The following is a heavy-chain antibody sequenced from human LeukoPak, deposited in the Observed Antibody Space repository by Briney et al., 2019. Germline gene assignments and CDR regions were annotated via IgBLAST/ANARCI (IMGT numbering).Heavy chain of an antibody. J-gene: IGHJ4*02. CDR3: ARDLTVGGIMAFFDY. D-gene: IGHD3-16*01. CDR2: IYTSGST. Sequence: SETLSLTCTVSGGSISGHFWSWIRQPAGKGLEWIGRIYTSGSTNYNPSLKSRVSMSVDPSKNQFSLKLTSVTAADTAVYYCARDLTVGGIMAFFDYWGQGALVTVSS. V-gene: IGHV4-4*07. CDR1: GGSISGHF.